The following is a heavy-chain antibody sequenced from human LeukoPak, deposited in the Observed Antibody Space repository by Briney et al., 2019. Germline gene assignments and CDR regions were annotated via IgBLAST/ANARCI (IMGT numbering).Heavy chain of an antibody. CDR1: GFTFSNAW. Sequence: GGSLRLSCAASGFTFSNAWMSWVRQAPGKGLEWVGRIKSKTDGGTTDYAASVKGRFTISRDDSKNTLYLQMNSLKTDDTAVYYCTTGDYVWGSYRYMDYWGQGTLVTVSS. V-gene: IGHV3-15*01. D-gene: IGHD3-16*02. J-gene: IGHJ4*02. CDR2: IKSKTDGGTT. CDR3: TTGDYVWGSYRYMDY.